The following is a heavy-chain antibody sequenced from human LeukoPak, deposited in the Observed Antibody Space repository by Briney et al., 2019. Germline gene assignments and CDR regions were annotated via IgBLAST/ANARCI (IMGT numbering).Heavy chain of an antibody. CDR3: ARAGSGSYNGDAFDI. D-gene: IGHD1-26*01. Sequence: SETLSLTCTVSGGSISSYYWSWIRQPPGKGLEWIGYIYYSGSTNYNPSLKSRVTISVDTSKNQFSLKLSSVTAADTAVYYCARAGSGSYNGDAFDIWGQGTMVTVSS. CDR2: IYYSGST. V-gene: IGHV4-59*01. J-gene: IGHJ3*02. CDR1: GGSISSYY.